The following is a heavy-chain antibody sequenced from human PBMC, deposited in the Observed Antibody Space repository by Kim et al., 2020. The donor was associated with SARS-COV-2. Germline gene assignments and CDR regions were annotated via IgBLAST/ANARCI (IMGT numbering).Heavy chain of an antibody. J-gene: IGHJ4*02. D-gene: IGHD5-18*01. CDR1: GFTFSSYS. Sequence: GGSLRLSCAASGFTFSSYSMNWVRQAPGKGLEWVSSISSSSSYIYYADSVKGRFTISRDNAKNSLYLQMNSLRAEDTAVYYCARQSGDSGYSYGYKSFFDYWGQGTLVTVSS. CDR2: ISSSSSYI. CDR3: ARQSGDSGYSYGYKSFFDY. V-gene: IGHV3-21*01.